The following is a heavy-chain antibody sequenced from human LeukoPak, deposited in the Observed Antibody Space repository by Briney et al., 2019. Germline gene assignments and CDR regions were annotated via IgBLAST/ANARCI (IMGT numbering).Heavy chain of an antibody. CDR3: ARDSSPHDFWSGYYSNWFDP. CDR1: GGSISSHY. V-gene: IGHV4-59*11. D-gene: IGHD3-3*01. CDR2: IYYSGST. J-gene: IGHJ5*02. Sequence: SETLSLTCTVSGGSISSHYWSWIRQPPGKELEWIGCIYYSGSTNYNPSLKSRVTISVDTSKNQFSLKLSSVTAADTAVYYCARDSSPHDFWSGYYSNWFDPWGQGTLVTVSS.